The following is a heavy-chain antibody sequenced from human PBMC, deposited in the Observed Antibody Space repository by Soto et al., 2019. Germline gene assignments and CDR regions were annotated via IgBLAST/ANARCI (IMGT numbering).Heavy chain of an antibody. V-gene: IGHV3-23*01. D-gene: IGHD6-13*01. CDR2: ISESGGST. J-gene: IGHJ4*02. Sequence: GGSLRLSCAASGFSFGDYAMSWVRQAPGKGLEWVSVISESGGSTHYADSVRGRFTVSRDNSKNSLSLRMNSLRDEDTAVYFCAKRSPYSSGWYSPIFDSWGQGALVTVSS. CDR3: AKRSPYSSGWYSPIFDS. CDR1: GFSFGDYA.